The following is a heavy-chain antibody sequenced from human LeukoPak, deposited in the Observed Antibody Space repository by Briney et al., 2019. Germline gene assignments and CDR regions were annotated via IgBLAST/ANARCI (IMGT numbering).Heavy chain of an antibody. Sequence: GGSLRLSCAASGFTFSSYVMSWVRQAPGKGLEWVSVISNSDGSTYYADSVKGRFTISRDNSKNTLYLQMNSLRAEDTAVYYCARVYDIRGLGYWGQGTLVTVSS. J-gene: IGHJ4*02. CDR1: GFTFSSYV. CDR2: ISNSDGST. CDR3: ARVYDIRGLGY. D-gene: IGHD3-22*01. V-gene: IGHV3-23*01.